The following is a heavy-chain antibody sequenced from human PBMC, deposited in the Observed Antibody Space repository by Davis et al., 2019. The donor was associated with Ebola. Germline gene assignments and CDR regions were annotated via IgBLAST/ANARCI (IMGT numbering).Heavy chain of an antibody. D-gene: IGHD2/OR15-2a*01. CDR1: GITFSRHW. CDR3: AREGFYFYGMDV. CDR2: IKQDGSEK. Sequence: GESLKISCADSGITFSRHWMTWVRQAPGKGLEWVANIKQDGSEKYYVDSVKGRFTISRGNAKNSLFLQMDSLRDEDTALYYCAREGFYFYGMDVWGQGTTVTVSS. V-gene: IGHV3-7*03. J-gene: IGHJ6*02.